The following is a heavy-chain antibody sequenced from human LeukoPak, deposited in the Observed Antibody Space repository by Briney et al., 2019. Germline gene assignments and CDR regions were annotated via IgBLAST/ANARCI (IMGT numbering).Heavy chain of an antibody. CDR3: ASALVSMGSGWYNFDY. Sequence: GSSVKVSCKASGGTFGSYAISWVRQAPGRGLEWMGMIIPIFGTANYAQKFQGRVTITTDESTSTAYMELSSLRSEDTAVYYCASALVSMGSGWYNFDYWGQGTLVTVSS. D-gene: IGHD6-19*01. CDR1: GGTFGSYA. CDR2: IIPIFGTA. J-gene: IGHJ4*02. V-gene: IGHV1-69*05.